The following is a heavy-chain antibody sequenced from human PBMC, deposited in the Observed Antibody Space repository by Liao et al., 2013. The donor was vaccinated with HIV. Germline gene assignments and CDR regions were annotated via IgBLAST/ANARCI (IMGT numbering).Heavy chain of an antibody. V-gene: IGHV4-39*07. CDR2: IFYSGST. CDR3: ARGRALEVRPGKWDAFDI. J-gene: IGHJ3*02. CDR1: GGSISSTGYY. Sequence: QVQLRESGPGLVKPSETLSLTCTVSGGSISSTGYYWGWIRQPPGKGLEWIGSIFYSGSTYYNPSLKSRVTISLDTSKNQFSLKLSSVTAADTAVYYCARGRALEVRPGKWDAFDIWGQGTMVTVSS. D-gene: IGHD1-1*01.